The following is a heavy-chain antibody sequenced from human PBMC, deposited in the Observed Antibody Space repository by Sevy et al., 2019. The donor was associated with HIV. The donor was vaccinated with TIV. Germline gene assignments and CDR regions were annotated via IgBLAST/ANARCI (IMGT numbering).Heavy chain of an antibody. CDR3: AKDQEDGSGSYDY. V-gene: IGHV3-9*01. Sequence: GGSLRLSCAASGFTFDDYAMHWVRQAPGKGLVWVSGISWNSGSIGYADSVKGRFTISRDNAKNSLYLQMNSLRAEDTALYYCAKDQEDGSGSYDYWGQGTLVTVSS. CDR1: GFTFDDYA. D-gene: IGHD3-10*01. J-gene: IGHJ4*02. CDR2: ISWNSGSI.